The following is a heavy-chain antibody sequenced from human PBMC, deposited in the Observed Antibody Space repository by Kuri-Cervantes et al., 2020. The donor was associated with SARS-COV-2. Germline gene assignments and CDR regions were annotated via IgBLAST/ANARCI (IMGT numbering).Heavy chain of an antibody. V-gene: IGHV4-30-4*02. J-gene: IGHJ6*02. Sequence: SETLSLTCTVSGASISSGAYYWSWIRQPPGKGLGWIGYIYYSGITYYNPSLKSRFTISVDTSKNQFSLKLSSVTAADTAVYYCARMATNYYYGMDVWGQGTTVTVSS. CDR3: ARMATNYYYGMDV. CDR2: IYYSGIT. D-gene: IGHD5-24*01. CDR1: GASISSGAYY.